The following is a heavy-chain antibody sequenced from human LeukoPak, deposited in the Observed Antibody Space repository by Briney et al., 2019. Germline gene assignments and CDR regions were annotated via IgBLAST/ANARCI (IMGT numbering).Heavy chain of an antibody. Sequence: ASVKVSCKASGYTFTSYAMHWVRQAPGQRLEWVGWINAGNGNTKYSQKFQGRVTITRDTSASTAYMELSSLRSEDTAVYYCARDCSSTSCYGVGGDYWGQGTLVTVSS. CDR2: INAGNGNT. D-gene: IGHD2-2*01. CDR3: ARDCSSTSCYGVGGDY. J-gene: IGHJ4*02. V-gene: IGHV1-3*01. CDR1: GYTFTSYA.